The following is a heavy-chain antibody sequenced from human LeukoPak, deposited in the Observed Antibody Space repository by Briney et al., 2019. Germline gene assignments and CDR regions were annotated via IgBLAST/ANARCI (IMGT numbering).Heavy chain of an antibody. J-gene: IGHJ4*02. CDR3: ARHPPQYCSGTSCYDY. V-gene: IGHV4-38-2*01. CDR2: IYHTGST. Sequence: SETLYLTCAVSGYSISSGYYWGWVRQPPGKGLEWIETIYHTGSTHYNPSLKSRVTISVETSKNQFSLKMSSVTAADTAVYYCARHPPQYCSGTSCYDYWGQGTLVTVSS. D-gene: IGHD2-2*01. CDR1: GYSISSGYY.